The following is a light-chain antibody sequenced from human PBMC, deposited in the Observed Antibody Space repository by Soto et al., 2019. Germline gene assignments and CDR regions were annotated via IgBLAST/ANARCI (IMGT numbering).Light chain of an antibody. J-gene: IGLJ1*01. Sequence: QSALTQPASVSGPLGQSIVISCTGSGSDIGSYDLVSWYQHYPGKAPKVVIFEGTKRPSGVSNRFSGSKSGNTASLTISGLQTEDEADYYCCSYACSRTYVFGAGTKVTVL. V-gene: IGLV2-23*01. CDR1: GSDIGSYDL. CDR2: EGT. CDR3: CSYACSRTYV.